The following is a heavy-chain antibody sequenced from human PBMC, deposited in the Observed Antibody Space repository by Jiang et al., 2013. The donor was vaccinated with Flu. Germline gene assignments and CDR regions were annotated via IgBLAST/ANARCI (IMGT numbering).Heavy chain of an antibody. V-gene: IGHV5-10-1*01. CDR1: GYSFTSYW. D-gene: IGHD6-6*01. CDR2: IDPSDSYT. J-gene: IGHJ4*02. Sequence: GAEVKKPGESLRISCKGSGYSFTSYWISWVRQMPGKGLEWMGRIDPSDSYTNYSPSFQGHVTISADKSISTAHLQWSSLKASDTAMYYCARQPPTAARPLDYWGQGTLVTVSS. CDR3: ARQPPTAARPLDY.